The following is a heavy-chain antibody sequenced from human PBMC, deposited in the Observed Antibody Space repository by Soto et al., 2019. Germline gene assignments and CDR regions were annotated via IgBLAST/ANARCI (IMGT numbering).Heavy chain of an antibody. CDR3: AKTQNYDILTGYYPPYYMDV. Sequence: LRLSCAASGFTISRYAMSCVRQAPRKGLERVSAISGSGGSTYYAASVKGRFTISRDNSKNTLYLQMNSLRAEDTAVYYCAKTQNYDILTGYYPPYYMDVWGKGTTVTVSS. V-gene: IGHV3-23*01. J-gene: IGHJ6*03. D-gene: IGHD3-9*01. CDR1: GFTISRYA. CDR2: ISGSGGST.